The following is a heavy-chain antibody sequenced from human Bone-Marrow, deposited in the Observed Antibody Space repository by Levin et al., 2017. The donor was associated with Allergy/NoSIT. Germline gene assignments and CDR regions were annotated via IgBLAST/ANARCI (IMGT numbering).Heavy chain of an antibody. D-gene: IGHD5-18*01. CDR2: INHSGST. Sequence: PSQTLSLTCAVYGGSFSGYYWSWIRQPPGKGLEWIGEINHSGSTNYNPSLKSRVTISVDTSKNQFSLKLSSVTAADTAVYYCARGIGDSSVNYWGQGTLVTVSS. CDR3: ARGIGDSSVNY. J-gene: IGHJ4*02. V-gene: IGHV4-34*01. CDR1: GGSFSGYY.